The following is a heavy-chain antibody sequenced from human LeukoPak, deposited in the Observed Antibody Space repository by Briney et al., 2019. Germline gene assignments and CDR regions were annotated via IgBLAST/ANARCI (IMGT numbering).Heavy chain of an antibody. V-gene: IGHV4-4*02. CDR1: GGSISSSNW. J-gene: IGHJ4*02. Sequence: SGTLSLTCAVSGGSISSSNWWSWVRQPPGKGLEWIGEIYHSGSTNYNPSLKSRVTISVDKSKNQFSLKLSSVTAADTAVYYCARDSSDSSGWYFDYWGQGTLVTVSS. D-gene: IGHD6-19*01. CDR3: ARDSSDSSGWYFDY. CDR2: IYHSGST.